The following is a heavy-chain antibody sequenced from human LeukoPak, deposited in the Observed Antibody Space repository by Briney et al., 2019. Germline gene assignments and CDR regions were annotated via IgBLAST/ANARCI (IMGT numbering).Heavy chain of an antibody. CDR1: GFTFSIYA. V-gene: IGHV3-23*01. D-gene: IGHD2-15*01. Sequence: GGSLRLSCAASGFTFSIYAMSWVRQAPGKGLEWVSAITTSGATTYYADSVKGRFTISSDISKNTLYLQMNSLRAEDTAVYYCARSTTLDYWGQGTLVTVSS. CDR2: ITTSGATT. J-gene: IGHJ4*01. CDR3: ARSTTLDY.